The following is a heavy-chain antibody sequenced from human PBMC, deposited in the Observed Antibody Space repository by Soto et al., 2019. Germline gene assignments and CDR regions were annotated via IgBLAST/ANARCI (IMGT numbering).Heavy chain of an antibody. Sequence: PSETLSLTCAVYGGSFSGYYWSWIRKPPGKGLEWIGEINHSGSTNYNPSLKSRVTISVDTSKNQFYLKLSSVTAADTAVYYCARGTRMGLAEGMDVWGQGNTVTVSS. J-gene: IGHJ6*02. CDR2: INHSGST. V-gene: IGHV4-34*01. CDR1: GGSFSGYY. CDR3: ARGTRMGLAEGMDV. D-gene: IGHD1-1*01.